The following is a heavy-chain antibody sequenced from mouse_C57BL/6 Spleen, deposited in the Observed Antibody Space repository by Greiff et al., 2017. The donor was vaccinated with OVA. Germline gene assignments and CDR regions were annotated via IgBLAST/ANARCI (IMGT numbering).Heavy chain of an antibody. J-gene: IGHJ3*01. CDR3: ARQEGPPSAWFAY. CDR1: GFTFSSYT. V-gene: IGHV5-9*01. CDR2: ISGGGGNT. Sequence: EVKVVESGGGLVKPGGSLKLSCAASGFTFSSYTMSWVRQTPEKRLEWVATISGGGGNTYYPDSVKGRFTISRDNAKNTLYLQMSSLRSEDTALYYCARQEGPPSAWFAYWGQGTLVTVSA. D-gene: IGHD6-1*01.